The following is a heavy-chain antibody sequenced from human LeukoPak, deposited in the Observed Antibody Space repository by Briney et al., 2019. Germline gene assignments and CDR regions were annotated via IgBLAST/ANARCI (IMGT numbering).Heavy chain of an antibody. CDR1: GGSFSGYY. D-gene: IGHD3-16*02. V-gene: IGHV4-34*01. CDR2: INHSGST. Sequence: SETLSLTCAVYGGSFSGYYWSWIRQPPGKGLEWIGEINHSGSTNYNPSLKSRVTISVDTSKNQFSLKLSSVTAADTAVYYCARLYMITFGGVIVRSRAFDIWGQGTMVTVSS. CDR3: ARLYMITFGGVIVRSRAFDI. J-gene: IGHJ3*02.